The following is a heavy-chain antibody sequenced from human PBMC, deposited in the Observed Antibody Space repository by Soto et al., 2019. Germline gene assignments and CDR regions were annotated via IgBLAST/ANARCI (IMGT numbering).Heavy chain of an antibody. CDR1: GFTFSSYG. CDR2: ISYDGSNK. Sequence: PGGSLRLSCAASGFTFSSYGMHWVRQAPGKGLEWVAVISYDGSNKYYADSVKGRSTISRDNSKNTLYLQMNSLRAEDTAVYYCARSSGGSGKLWNYYGMDVWGQGTTVTVS. CDR3: ARSSGGSGKLWNYYGMDV. V-gene: IGHV3-30*03. J-gene: IGHJ6*02. D-gene: IGHD3-10*01.